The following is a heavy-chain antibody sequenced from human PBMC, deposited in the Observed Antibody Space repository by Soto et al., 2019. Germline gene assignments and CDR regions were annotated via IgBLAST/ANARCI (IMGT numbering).Heavy chain of an antibody. D-gene: IGHD3-16*02. CDR2: ITANSDYT. V-gene: IGHV3-21*01. CDR3: TRVHRYTHTIDF. J-gene: IGHJ1*01. CDR1: GFHFSTYR. Sequence: GGSLRLSCAASGFHFSTYRMSWVRRAPGKGLEWVSSITANSDYTYHADSLKGRFTISRDNAKSSLYLQMNNLRVDDTALYFCTRVHRYTHTIDFWGQGTQVIVS.